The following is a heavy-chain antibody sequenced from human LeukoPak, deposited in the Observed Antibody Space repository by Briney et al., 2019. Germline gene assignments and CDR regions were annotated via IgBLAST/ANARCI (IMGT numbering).Heavy chain of an antibody. J-gene: IGHJ4*02. Sequence: GRSLRLSCAASGFAFSVYGMHWVRRAPGKGLEWVAVIGHDGSYTKYPDSVKGRFTISRDNSKNTLFLHMDSLRAEDTALYYCARDLEMGKHFDYWGQGTPVTVSS. D-gene: IGHD5-24*01. CDR3: ARDLEMGKHFDY. CDR1: GFAFSVYG. V-gene: IGHV3-33*01. CDR2: IGHDGSYT.